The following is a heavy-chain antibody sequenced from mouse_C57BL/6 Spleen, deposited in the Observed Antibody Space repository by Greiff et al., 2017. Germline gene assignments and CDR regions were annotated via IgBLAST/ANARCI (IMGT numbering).Heavy chain of an antibody. V-gene: IGHV5-4*01. CDR2: ISDGGSYT. Sequence: EVMLVESGGGLVKPGGSLKLSCAASGFTFSSYAMSWVRQTPEKRLEWVATISDGGSYTYYPDNVKGRFTISRDNAKNNLYLQMSHLKSEDTAMYYCARERLLRGGYYAMDYWSQGTSVTVSA. CDR3: ARERLLRGGYYAMDY. J-gene: IGHJ4*01. D-gene: IGHD1-1*02. CDR1: GFTFSSYA.